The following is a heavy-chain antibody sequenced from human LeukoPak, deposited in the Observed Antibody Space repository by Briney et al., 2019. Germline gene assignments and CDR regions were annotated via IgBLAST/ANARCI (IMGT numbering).Heavy chain of an antibody. CDR1: GFTFSSYR. V-gene: IGHV3-48*01. J-gene: IGHJ4*02. CDR3: AKDTYYYGSGSYFPYGFDY. Sequence: GGSLRLSCAASGFTFSSYRMNWVRQAPGKGLEWVSYISSSSSTIYYADSVKGRSTISRDNSKNTLYLQMNSLRAEDTAVYYCAKDTYYYGSGSYFPYGFDYWGQGTLVTVSS. CDR2: ISSSSSTI. D-gene: IGHD3-10*01.